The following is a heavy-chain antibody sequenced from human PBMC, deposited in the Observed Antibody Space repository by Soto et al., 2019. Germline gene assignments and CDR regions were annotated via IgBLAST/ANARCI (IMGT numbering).Heavy chain of an antibody. V-gene: IGHV4-34*01. J-gene: IGHJ4*02. CDR1: GGSFSGYY. Sequence: PSETLSLTCAVYGGSFSGYYWSWIRQPPGKGLEWIGEINHSGSTNYNPSLKSRVTISVDTSKNQFSLKLSSVTAADTAVYYCARGMDYYDSSGYYYWGQGTLVTAPQ. CDR3: ARGMDYYDSSGYYY. CDR2: INHSGST. D-gene: IGHD3-22*01.